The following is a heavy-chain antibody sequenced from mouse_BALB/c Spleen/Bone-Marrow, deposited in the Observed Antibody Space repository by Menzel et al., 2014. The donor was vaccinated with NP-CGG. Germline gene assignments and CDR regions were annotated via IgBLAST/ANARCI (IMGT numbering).Heavy chain of an antibody. Sequence: EVQLQQSGGGLVQPGGSRKLSCAASGFTFSSFGMHWVRQAPEKGLEWVVYISSGSSTIFYADTVKGRFTVSRDNPKNTLFLQMTSLRSEDTAMYYCTRGGNWDDFDYWGQGTTLTVSS. CDR1: GFTFSSFG. J-gene: IGHJ2*01. CDR3: TRGGNWDDFDY. D-gene: IGHD4-1*01. V-gene: IGHV5-17*02. CDR2: ISSGSSTI.